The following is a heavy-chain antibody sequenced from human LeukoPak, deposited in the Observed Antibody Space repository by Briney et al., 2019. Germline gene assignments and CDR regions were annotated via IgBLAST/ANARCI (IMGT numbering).Heavy chain of an antibody. J-gene: IGHJ4*02. D-gene: IGHD1-26*01. CDR2: IYYSGST. CDR3: GRDSGSYGIDY. Sequence: LETLSLTCTVSGGSIGNYYWSWIRQPPGKGLEWIGSIYYSGSTYYNPSLTSRVSISSDTSKNQFSLKLTSVTAADTAVYYCGRDSGSYGIDYWGQGTLVTVSS. CDR1: GGSIGNYY. V-gene: IGHV4-59*05.